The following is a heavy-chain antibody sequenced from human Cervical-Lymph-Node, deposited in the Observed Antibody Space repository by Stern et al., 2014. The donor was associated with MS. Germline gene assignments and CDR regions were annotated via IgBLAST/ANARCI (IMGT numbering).Heavy chain of an antibody. CDR1: GFTFSNYG. CDR3: TRDRGIMGTTTGDY. Sequence: VQLVESGAEVKKPGASVKVSCKASGFTFSNYGLSWVRQAPGQGLEWMGWISVYNGNIDFAQKFQGRLTMTTDTSTSTVYMELRSLRSDDTAVYYCTRDRGIMGTTTGDYWGQGTLVSVSS. CDR2: ISVYNGNI. J-gene: IGHJ4*02. V-gene: IGHV1-18*01. D-gene: IGHD1-26*01.